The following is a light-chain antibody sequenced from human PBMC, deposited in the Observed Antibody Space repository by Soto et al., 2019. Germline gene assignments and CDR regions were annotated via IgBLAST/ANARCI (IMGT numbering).Light chain of an antibody. CDR2: GAS. J-gene: IGKJ5*01. CDR3: QQDNNWPLIT. V-gene: IGKV3-15*01. Sequence: EIVMTQSPATLSVSPGERATLSCRASQSGSSNLAWYQQKPGQAPRLLIYGASPRATIIPARFSGSGSGTDFTLANCSLQSEDFAVYYCQQDNNWPLITFGQGTRLEIK. CDR1: QSGSSN.